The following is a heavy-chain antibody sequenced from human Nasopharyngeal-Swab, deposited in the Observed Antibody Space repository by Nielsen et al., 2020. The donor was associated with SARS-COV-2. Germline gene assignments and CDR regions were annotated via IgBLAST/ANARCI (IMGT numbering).Heavy chain of an antibody. Sequence: SCEVSGFIFGDYSMNWVRQGPGRGLEGVAHVSRTGAYTKYADSVRGRFTIARDGAKNSLYLEMSSLRAEDTAVYYCTRDSAAGFFYSYYMDVWGKGATVTVSS. CDR2: VSRTGAYT. CDR1: GFIFGDYS. CDR3: TRDSAAGFFYSYYMDV. J-gene: IGHJ6*03. D-gene: IGHD3-16*01. V-gene: IGHV3-11*06.